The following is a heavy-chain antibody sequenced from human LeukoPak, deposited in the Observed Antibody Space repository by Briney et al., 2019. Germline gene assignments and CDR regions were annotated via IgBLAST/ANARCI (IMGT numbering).Heavy chain of an antibody. CDR1: GGSSSGYY. V-gene: IGHV4-34*01. Sequence: SETLSLTCAVYGGSSSGYYWSWIRQPPGKGLEWIGEINHSGSTNYNPSLKSRVTISVDTSKNQFSLKLSSVTAADTAVYYCARGPIVLMVYAGYFQHWGQGTLVTVSS. CDR3: ARGPIVLMVYAGYFQH. CDR2: INHSGST. D-gene: IGHD2-8*01. J-gene: IGHJ1*01.